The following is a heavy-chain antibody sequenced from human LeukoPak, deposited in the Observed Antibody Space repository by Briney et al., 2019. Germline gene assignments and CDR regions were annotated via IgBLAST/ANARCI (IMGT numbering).Heavy chain of an antibody. CDR1: GYTFTSYG. Sequence: ASVTVSCKASGYTFTSYGISWVRQAPGQGLEWMGWISVYNGNTNYAQILQGRVTMTTDTSTSTAYMELRSLRSDDTAVYYCARGPAIYYYYYYYMDVWGKGTTVTVSS. CDR3: ARGPAIYYYYYYYMDV. J-gene: IGHJ6*03. V-gene: IGHV1-18*01. CDR2: ISVYNGNT. D-gene: IGHD3-3*02.